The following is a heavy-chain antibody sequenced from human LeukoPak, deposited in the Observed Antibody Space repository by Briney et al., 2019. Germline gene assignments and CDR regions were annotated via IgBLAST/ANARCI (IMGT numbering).Heavy chain of an antibody. J-gene: IGHJ4*02. CDR1: GGSISSYY. Sequence: SETLSLTCTVSGGSISSYYWSWIRQPPGKGLEWIGYIYYSGSTNYNPSLKSRVTISVDTSKNQFSLKLSSVTAADTAVYYCARGFLEGDYWGQGTLVTVSS. CDR2: IYYSGST. D-gene: IGHD3-3*01. V-gene: IGHV4-59*01. CDR3: ARGFLEGDY.